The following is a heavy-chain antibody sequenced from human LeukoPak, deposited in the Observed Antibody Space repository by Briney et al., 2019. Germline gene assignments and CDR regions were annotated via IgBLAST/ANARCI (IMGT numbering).Heavy chain of an antibody. CDR2: IYYSGST. J-gene: IGHJ4*02. CDR3: ARLGLGDQPLLG. V-gene: IGHV4-30-4*01. Sequence: SETLSLTCTVSGGSISSGDYYWSWIRQPPGKGLEWIGYIYYSGSTYYNPSLKSRVTISVDTSKNQFSLKLSSVTAADTAVYYCARLGLGDQPLLGWGQGTLVTVSS. CDR1: GGSISSGDYY. D-gene: IGHD2-2*01.